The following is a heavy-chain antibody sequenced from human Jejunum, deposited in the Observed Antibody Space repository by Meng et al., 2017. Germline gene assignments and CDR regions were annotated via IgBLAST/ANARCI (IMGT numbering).Heavy chain of an antibody. CDR3: ATPGGITGRSHWYFDL. CDR1: GFTFTSPA. D-gene: IGHD3-10*01. V-gene: IGHV1-58*01. Sequence: SVKVSCKASGFTFTSPAVQWVRQARGQRLEWIRWIVVGSGDTNYAQKFHERVTITRDMSSNTAYMELSSLTSEDTAVYYCATPGGITGRSHWYFDLWGRGTLVTVSS. J-gene: IGHJ2*01. CDR2: IVVGSGDT.